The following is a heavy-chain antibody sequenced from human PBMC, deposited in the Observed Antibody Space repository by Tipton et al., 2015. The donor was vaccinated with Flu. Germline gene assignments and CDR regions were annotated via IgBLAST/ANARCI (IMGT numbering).Heavy chain of an antibody. J-gene: IGHJ6*02. CDR1: GSIFSDFG. V-gene: IGHV3-33*06. CDR2: IWHDGTYK. D-gene: IGHD3-10*01. Sequence: SLRLSCEASGSIFSDFGMHWVRQAPGKGPEWVAVIWHDGTYKYYADSLKGRFTISRDNTKNTLYLQMNSLTAEDTAVYYCAKGGTVREYYYRGMDVWGQGTTVTVYS. CDR3: AKGGTVREYYYRGMDV.